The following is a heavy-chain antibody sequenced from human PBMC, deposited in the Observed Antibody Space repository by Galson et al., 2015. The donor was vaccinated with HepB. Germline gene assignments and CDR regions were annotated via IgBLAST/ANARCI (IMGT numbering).Heavy chain of an antibody. CDR1: GFTFSSYW. D-gene: IGHD2/OR15-2a*01. V-gene: IGHV3-7*01. Sequence: SLRLSCAASGFTFSSYWMTWVRQAPGKGLEWVANIKQDGSEKNYVDSVKGRFTISRDNAKNSLYLQMNSLRAEDTAVYYCARVLRPAYMTTYYFDYWGQGALVTVSS. CDR2: IKQDGSEK. J-gene: IGHJ4*02. CDR3: ARVLRPAYMTTYYFDY.